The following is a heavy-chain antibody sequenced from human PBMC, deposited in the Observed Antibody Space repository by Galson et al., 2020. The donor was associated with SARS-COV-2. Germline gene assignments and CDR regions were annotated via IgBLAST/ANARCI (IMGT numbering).Heavy chain of an antibody. CDR1: GGSISSYY. J-gene: IGHJ2*01. D-gene: IGHD3-22*01. CDR3: ARDSGYNWYFDL. V-gene: IGHV4-59*01. Sequence: SETLSLTCTVSGGSISSYYWSWIRQPPGKGLEWIGYIYYSGSTNYNPTLKSRVTISVDTSKNQFSLKLSSVTAADTAVYYCARDSGYNWYFDLWGRVTLVTVSS. CDR2: IYYSGST.